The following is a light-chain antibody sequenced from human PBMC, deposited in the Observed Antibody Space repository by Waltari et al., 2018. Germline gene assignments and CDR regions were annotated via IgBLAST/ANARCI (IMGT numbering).Light chain of an antibody. J-gene: IGLJ1*01. CDR1: TNDLGSYNY. V-gene: IGLV2-11*01. CDR3: SSYTSSSTLCV. Sequence: SALTQPRSVSGSPGQSVTISCPGTTNDLGSYNYVSWYQQHPGKAPKLIILDVTKRPSGVPDRLSGSKSGNTASLIISGLRAEDEAEYYCSSYTSSSTLCVFGTGTKVTVL. CDR2: DVT.